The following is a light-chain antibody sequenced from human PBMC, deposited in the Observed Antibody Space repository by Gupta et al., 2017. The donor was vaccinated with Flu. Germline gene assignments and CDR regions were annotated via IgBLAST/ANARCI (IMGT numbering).Light chain of an antibody. J-gene: IGLJ1*01. CDR1: SLRSYY. CDR3: NSGDSSGNLYV. Sequence: SSELTXDPAVSVALGQIVRITCQGDSLRSYYASWYQQRPGQAPVLVLHGKNNRPSGIPDRFSGSSSGNTTSLTITGAQAEDEADYYCNSGDSSGNLYVFGTGTKVTVL. V-gene: IGLV3-19*01. CDR2: GKN.